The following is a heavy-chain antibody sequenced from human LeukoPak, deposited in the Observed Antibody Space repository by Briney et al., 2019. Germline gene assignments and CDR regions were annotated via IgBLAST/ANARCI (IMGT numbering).Heavy chain of an antibody. CDR1: GGSFSGYY. CDR3: ASSSIAARPGGAFDI. Sequence: SETLSLTCAVYGGSFSGYYWSWIRQPPGKGLEWSVHIYYSGSTNYNPSLKSRVTISVDTSKNQFSLKLSSVTAADTAVYYCASSSIAARPGGAFDIWGQGTMVTVSS. D-gene: IGHD6-6*01. V-gene: IGHV4-59*01. J-gene: IGHJ3*02. CDR2: IYYSGST.